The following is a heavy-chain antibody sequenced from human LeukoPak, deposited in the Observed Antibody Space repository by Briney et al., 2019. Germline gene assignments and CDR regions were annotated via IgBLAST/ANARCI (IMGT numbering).Heavy chain of an antibody. CDR2: IYNSGSP. V-gene: IGHV4-30-4*08. CDR1: GGSISSGGYY. CDR3: ARGWEYSYGFEAFDI. Sequence: SETLSLTCTVSGGSISSGGYYWSWIRQHPGKGLEWIGYIYNSGSPHYNPSLKSRVTISVDTSKNQFSLKLSSVTAADTAVYYCARGWEYSYGFEAFDIWGQGTMVTVSS. J-gene: IGHJ3*02. D-gene: IGHD5-18*01.